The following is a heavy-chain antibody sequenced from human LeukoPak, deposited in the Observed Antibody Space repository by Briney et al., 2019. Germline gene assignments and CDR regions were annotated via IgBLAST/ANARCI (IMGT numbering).Heavy chain of an antibody. CDR3: ARCMGECQLVSWFDP. D-gene: IGHD3-16*01. J-gene: IGHJ5*02. Sequence: ASVTVSFKASGGTFTVYPISWVRQAPGQGLEWMGGIIPIFGTTNYAQKFQGRVTIITDESTSTTYMELSSLRSEDTAVYYCARCMGECQLVSWFDPWGQGTLVTVSS. CDR1: GGTFTVYP. V-gene: IGHV1-69*05. CDR2: IIPIFGTT.